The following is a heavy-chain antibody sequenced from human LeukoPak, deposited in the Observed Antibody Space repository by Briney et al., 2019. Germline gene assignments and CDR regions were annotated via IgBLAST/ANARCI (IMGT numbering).Heavy chain of an antibody. J-gene: IGHJ6*02. V-gene: IGHV4-30-4*01. CDR1: GGSISSGDYY. CDR3: ARGRVGYYYGSGSYYYGMDV. CDR2: MYYSGST. D-gene: IGHD3-10*01. Sequence: SQTLSLTCTVSGGSISSGDYYWSWIRQPPGKGLEWIAYMYYSGSTYYNPSLKSRVTMSADTSKNQFSLKLSSVTAADTAVYYCARGRVGYYYGSGSYYYGMDVWGQGTTVTVSS.